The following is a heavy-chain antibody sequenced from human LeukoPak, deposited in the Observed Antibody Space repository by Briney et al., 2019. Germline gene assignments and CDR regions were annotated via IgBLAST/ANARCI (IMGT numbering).Heavy chain of an antibody. CDR3: ARGITSWYYFDY. CDR2: IYYSGST. V-gene: IGHV4-61*08. D-gene: IGHD2-2*01. Sequence: PSETLSLTCTVSGGSISSGGFYWSWIRQHSGKGLEWIGYIYYSGSTNYNPSLKSRVTISVDTSKIQFSLKLSSVTAADTAVYYCARGITSWYYFDYWGQGSLVTVSS. CDR1: GGSISSGGFY. J-gene: IGHJ4*02.